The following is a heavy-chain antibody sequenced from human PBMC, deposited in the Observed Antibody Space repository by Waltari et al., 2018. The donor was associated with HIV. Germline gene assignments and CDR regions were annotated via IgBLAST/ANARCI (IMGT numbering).Heavy chain of an antibody. CDR2: IKQDGGEK. D-gene: IGHD3-10*01. J-gene: IGHJ4*02. CDR3: ARGVFYGAGSKVN. V-gene: IGHV3-7*04. Sequence: EVQLVESGGGLVQPGGSLRLSCAASGFTFSSYWMSWVRQAPGKGREGVAKIKQDGGEKYYVDSVNGRFNISRDNAENSLYRQMNGRRAEDTAVYYCARGVFYGAGSKVNWGQGTLVTVSS. CDR1: GFTFSSYW.